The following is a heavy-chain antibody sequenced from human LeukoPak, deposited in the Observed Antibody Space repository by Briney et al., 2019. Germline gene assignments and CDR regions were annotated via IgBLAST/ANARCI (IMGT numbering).Heavy chain of an antibody. CDR1: GGSISSYY. CDR3: ARMTPPNDFWSGNQGWFDP. CDR2: IYYSGGT. V-gene: IGHV4-59*01. D-gene: IGHD3-3*01. J-gene: IGHJ5*02. Sequence: SETLSLTCTVSGGSISSYYWSWIRQPPGKGLEWIGYIYYSGGTNYNPSLKSRATISVDTSKNHFSLRLSSVTAADTAVYYCARMTPPNDFWSGNQGWFDPWGQGILVTVPS.